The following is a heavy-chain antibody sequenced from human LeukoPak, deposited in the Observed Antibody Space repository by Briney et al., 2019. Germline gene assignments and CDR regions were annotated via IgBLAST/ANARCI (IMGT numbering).Heavy chain of an antibody. D-gene: IGHD3-9*01. CDR3: AKNSYYDILTYYYYYYMDV. CDR2: ISSSRSYI. CDR1: GFSFSSYS. V-gene: IGHV3-21*01. Sequence: GSLRLSCAASGFSFSSYSMNWVRQAPGKGLEWVSSISSSRSYIYYADSVKGRFTISRDNSKNTLYLQMNSLRAEDTAVYYCAKNSYYDILTYYYYYYMDVWGKGTTVTISS. J-gene: IGHJ6*03.